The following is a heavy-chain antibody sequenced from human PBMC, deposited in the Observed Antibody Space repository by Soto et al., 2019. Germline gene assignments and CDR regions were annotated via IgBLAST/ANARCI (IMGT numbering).Heavy chain of an antibody. D-gene: IGHD4-17*01. V-gene: IGHV1-69*13. CDR1: GGTFSSYA. Sequence: VKVSCKASGGTFSSYAISWVRQAPGQGLEWMGGIIPIFGTANYAQKFQGRVTITADKSTSTAYMELSSLRSEDTAVYYCARDRDYGANSDAFDIWGQGTMVTVSS. J-gene: IGHJ3*02. CDR3: ARDRDYGANSDAFDI. CDR2: IIPIFGTA.